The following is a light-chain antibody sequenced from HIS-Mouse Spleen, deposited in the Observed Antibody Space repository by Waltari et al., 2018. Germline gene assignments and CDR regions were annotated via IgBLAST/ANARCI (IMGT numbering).Light chain of an antibody. CDR2: AAS. J-gene: IGKJ1*01. CDR1: QCIGIY. Sequence: DIPLTQFPSFLSVSVGDRVTITYRASQCIGIYLAWYQQKPGKAPKLQIYAASTLQSGVPPRFIGSGSGTEFPLTISSLQPEDFATYYCQQLNSYPPTFGQGTKVEIK. CDR3: QQLNSYPPT. V-gene: IGKV1-9*01.